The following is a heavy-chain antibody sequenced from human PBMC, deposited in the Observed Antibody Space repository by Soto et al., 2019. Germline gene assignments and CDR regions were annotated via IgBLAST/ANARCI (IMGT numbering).Heavy chain of an antibody. CDR2: INHSGSN. CDR3: ARRYSSSHDF. CDR1: GGSFSGYY. Sequence: PSETLSLTCAVYGGSFSGYYWSWIRQPPGKGLEWIGEINHSGSNNYNPSLESRVTLSIDTSKNHFSLKLTSVTAADTAVYYCARRYSSSHDFWGQGTLVTVSS. D-gene: IGHD6-6*01. J-gene: IGHJ4*02. V-gene: IGHV4-34*01.